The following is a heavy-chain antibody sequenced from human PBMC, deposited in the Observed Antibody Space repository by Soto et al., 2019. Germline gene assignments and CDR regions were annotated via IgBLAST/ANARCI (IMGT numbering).Heavy chain of an antibody. CDR3: ARATQAQSRYCTNGVCPYYYYYGMDV. Sequence: PSETLSLTCTVSGGSISSYYWSWIRQPPGKGLEWIGYIYYSRSTNYNPSLKSRVTISVDTSKNQFSLKLSSVTAADTAVYYCARATQAQSRYCTNGVCPYYYYYGMDVWGQGTTVTVSS. D-gene: IGHD2-8*01. CDR1: GGSISSYY. CDR2: IYYSRST. V-gene: IGHV4-59*01. J-gene: IGHJ6*02.